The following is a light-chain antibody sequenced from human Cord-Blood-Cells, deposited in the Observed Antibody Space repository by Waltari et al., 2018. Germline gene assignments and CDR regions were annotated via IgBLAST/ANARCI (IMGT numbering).Light chain of an antibody. J-gene: IGLJ1*01. Sequence: QSVLTQPPSVSAAPGQKVTISCSGSSSNIGNNYVSWYQQLPGTAPEHLIYYNNKRPSGIPDRFPGSKSGTSATLGITGLQTGDEADYYCGTWDSSLSAYVFGTGTKVTVL. CDR3: GTWDSSLSAYV. CDR2: YNN. CDR1: SSNIGNNY. V-gene: IGLV1-51*01.